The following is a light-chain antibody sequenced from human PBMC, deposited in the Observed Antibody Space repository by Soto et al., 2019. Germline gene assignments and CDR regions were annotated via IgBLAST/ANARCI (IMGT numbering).Light chain of an antibody. CDR2: AAS. V-gene: IGKV1-39*01. Sequence: DIPMTQSPSSLSASVGDRVTITCRASQSISSYLNWYKQKPGKAPKLLIYAASSLQSGVPSRFSGSGSGTDFTLTISSLQPEDFATYYCQQRYSTLYTFGQGTKLEIK. J-gene: IGKJ2*01. CDR1: QSISSY. CDR3: QQRYSTLYT.